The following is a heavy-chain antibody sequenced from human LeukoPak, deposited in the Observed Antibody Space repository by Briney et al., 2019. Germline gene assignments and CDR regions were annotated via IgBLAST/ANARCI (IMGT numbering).Heavy chain of an antibody. D-gene: IGHD6-13*01. CDR1: GGSISSSSYY. Sequence: SETLSLTCAVSGGSISSSSYYWGWIRQPPGKGLEWIGSIYYSGSTYYNPSLKSRVTISVDTSKNQFSLKLSSVTAADTAVYYCARAEGGSWSHYYYYYMDVWGKGTTVTVSS. J-gene: IGHJ6*03. CDR3: ARAEGGSWSHYYYYYMDV. V-gene: IGHV4-39*07. CDR2: IYYSGST.